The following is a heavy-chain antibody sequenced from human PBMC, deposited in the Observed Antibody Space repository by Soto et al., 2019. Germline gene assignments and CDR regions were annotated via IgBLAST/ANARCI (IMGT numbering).Heavy chain of an antibody. CDR2: TSAYNANT. V-gene: IGHV1-18*01. CDR3: APSYIVRDLVFYY. Sequence: QVQLVQSGAEVKKPGASVKVSCKASGYTFTSYGISWVRQAPGQGLEWMGWTSAYNANTNYAQKLQGRVTMTTATATSTAYMELSSLTSDDTSVYYCAPSYIVRDLVFYYRGQRTLVTVSS. D-gene: IGHD3-10*01. J-gene: IGHJ4*02. CDR1: GYTFTSYG.